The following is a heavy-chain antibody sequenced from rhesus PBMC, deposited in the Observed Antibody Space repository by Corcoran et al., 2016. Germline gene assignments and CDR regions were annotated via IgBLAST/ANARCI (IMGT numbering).Heavy chain of an antibody. CDR3: ARDQYSSGWNRPPY. CDR1: GGSISSSYYY. D-gene: IGHD6-31*01. J-gene: IGHJ4*01. V-gene: IGHV4-122*02. Sequence: QVQLQESGPGLVKPSETLSLTCAVSGGSISSSYYYWSWIRQAPGKGLEWIGYISYRRSTSYNPPLKSRVTISRDTSKNQCSLKLSSVTAADTAVYYCARDQYSSGWNRPPYWGQGVLVTVSS. CDR2: ISYRRST.